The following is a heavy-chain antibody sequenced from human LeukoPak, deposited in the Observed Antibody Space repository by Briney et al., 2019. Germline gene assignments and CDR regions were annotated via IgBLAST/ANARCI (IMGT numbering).Heavy chain of an antibody. CDR3: ARHIDTDNAFDI. CDR1: GYSVTTNW. Sequence: GESLKISCKGSGYSVTTNWIAWVRQMPGKGLGWRGIIYPGDSDTRYSPSFQGQVTISADKSISTAYLQWSSLKASDTAMYYCARHIDTDNAFDIWGQGTMVTVSS. CDR2: IYPGDSDT. J-gene: IGHJ3*02. V-gene: IGHV5-51*01. D-gene: IGHD2-2*02.